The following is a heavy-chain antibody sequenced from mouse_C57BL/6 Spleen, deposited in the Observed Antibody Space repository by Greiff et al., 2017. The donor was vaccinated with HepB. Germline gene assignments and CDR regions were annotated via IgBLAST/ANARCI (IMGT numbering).Heavy chain of an antibody. Sequence: VQLKESGPGLVKPSQSLSLTCSVTGYSITSGYYWNWILQFPGNKLEWMGYISYDGSNNYNPSLKNRISITRDTSKNQFFLKLNSVTTEDTATYYCERVYDGGFDYWGQGTTLTVSS. CDR3: ERVYDGGFDY. J-gene: IGHJ2*01. V-gene: IGHV3-6*01. CDR1: GYSITSGYY. D-gene: IGHD2-3*01. CDR2: ISYDGSN.